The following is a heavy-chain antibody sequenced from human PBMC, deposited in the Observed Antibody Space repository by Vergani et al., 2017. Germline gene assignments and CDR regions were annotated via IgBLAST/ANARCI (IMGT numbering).Heavy chain of an antibody. CDR1: GGSISSYY. D-gene: IGHD1-14*01. V-gene: IGHV4-59*12. CDR3: ARNRGDVLDY. Sequence: QVKLQESGPGLVKPSETLSLTCNVPGGSISSYYWSWIRQPPGKGLEWIGYIYYSGSTNYNPSLKSRVTISVDTSKTQFSLKLSSVTAADTAVYYCARNRGDVLDYWGQGTLVTVSS. CDR2: IYYSGST. J-gene: IGHJ4*02.